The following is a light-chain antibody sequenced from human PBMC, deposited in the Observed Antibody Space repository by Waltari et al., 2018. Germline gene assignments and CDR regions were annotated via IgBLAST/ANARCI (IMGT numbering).Light chain of an antibody. CDR3: QHYVRLPAT. V-gene: IGKV3-20*01. CDR2: GAS. J-gene: IGKJ1*01. Sequence: LVLTPSPGTLSLSPGERSTVPCRASQSVGGTLAWYQQKPGQAPRLLMYGASIRAPGTPDRFSGTGSGTDFSLTISRLEPEDFAVYYCQHYVRLPATFGQGTKVEIK. CDR1: QSVGGT.